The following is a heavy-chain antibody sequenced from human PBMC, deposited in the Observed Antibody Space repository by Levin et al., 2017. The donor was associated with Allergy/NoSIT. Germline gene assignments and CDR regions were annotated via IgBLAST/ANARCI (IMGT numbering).Heavy chain of an antibody. V-gene: IGHV3-30-3*01. D-gene: IGHD6-19*01. CDR1: GFTFSSYA. CDR2: ISYDGSNK. CDR3: ARAIGYSSGWHSGGAFDS. J-gene: IGHJ3*02. Sequence: GGSLRLSCAASGFTFSSYAMHWVRQAPGKGLEWVAVISYDGSNKYYADSVKGRFTISRDNSKNTLYLQMNSLRAEDTAVYYCARAIGYSSGWHSGGAFDSWGQGTMVTVSS.